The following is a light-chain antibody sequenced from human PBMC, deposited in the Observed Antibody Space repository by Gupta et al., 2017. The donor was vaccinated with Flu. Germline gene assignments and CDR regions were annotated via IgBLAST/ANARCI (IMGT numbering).Light chain of an antibody. Sequence: QSALTQPASVSGSPGQSITISCTGTSSDVGSYNLVSWYQQHPGKAPKLMIYEGSKRPSGVSNRFSGSASGNTASLTISGLQAEDEADYYCCSYAGSSNWVFGGGPKLTVL. J-gene: IGLJ3*02. V-gene: IGLV2-23*01. CDR1: SSDVGSYNL. CDR3: CSYAGSSNWV. CDR2: EGS.